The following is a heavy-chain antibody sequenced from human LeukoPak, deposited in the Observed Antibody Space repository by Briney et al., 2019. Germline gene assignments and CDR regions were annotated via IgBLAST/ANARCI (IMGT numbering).Heavy chain of an antibody. J-gene: IGHJ6*03. CDR3: ASTDNSYGSYYYYMDV. D-gene: IGHD5-18*01. Sequence: PSETLSLTCTVSGYSISSGYYWGWIRQPPGKGLEWIGSIYHSGSVYYNPSLKSRVTISVDTSKNQFSLKLSSVTAADTAVYYCASTDNSYGSYYYYMDVWGKGTTVTVSS. CDR1: GYSISSGYY. CDR2: IYHSGSV. V-gene: IGHV4-38-2*02.